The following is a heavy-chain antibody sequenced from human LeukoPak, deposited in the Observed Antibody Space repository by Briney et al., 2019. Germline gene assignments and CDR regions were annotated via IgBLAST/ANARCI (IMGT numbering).Heavy chain of an antibody. D-gene: IGHD3-3*01. CDR3: ARGGTYYDFWSGYPLNGMDV. Sequence: ASVKVSCKASGYTFTSYDINWVGQATGQGLEWMGWMNPNSGNTGYAQKFQGRVTMTRNTSISTAYMELSSLRSEDTAVYYCARGGTYYDFWSGYPLNGMDVWGQGTTVTVSS. V-gene: IGHV1-8*01. CDR2: MNPNSGNT. CDR1: GYTFTSYD. J-gene: IGHJ6*02.